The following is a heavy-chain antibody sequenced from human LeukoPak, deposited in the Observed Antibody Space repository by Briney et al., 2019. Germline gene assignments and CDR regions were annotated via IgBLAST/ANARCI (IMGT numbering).Heavy chain of an antibody. V-gene: IGHV1-24*01. Sequence: ASVKVSCKVSGYTLTELSMHWVRQAPGKGLEWMGGFDPEDGETIYAQKFQGRVTMTEGTSTDTAYMELSSLRSEDTAVYYCATGNMVRGVIIGAVFDYWGQGTLVTVSS. CDR3: ATGNMVRGVIIGAVFDY. D-gene: IGHD3-10*01. J-gene: IGHJ4*02. CDR1: GYTLTELS. CDR2: FDPEDGET.